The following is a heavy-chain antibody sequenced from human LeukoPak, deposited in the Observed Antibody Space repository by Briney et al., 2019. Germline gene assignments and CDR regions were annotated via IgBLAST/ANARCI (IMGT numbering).Heavy chain of an antibody. Sequence: ASVKVSCKESGGTFSSYGILWVRQAPGQGLEWMGGIIPMFGTTNYAQKFQGRVTFTADESTSTGYMELSSLRSEDTAVYYCATGVWFGELPRGFDYWGQGTLVTVSS. J-gene: IGHJ4*02. CDR3: ATGVWFGELPRGFDY. D-gene: IGHD3-10*01. V-gene: IGHV1-69*13. CDR2: IIPMFGTT. CDR1: GGTFSSYG.